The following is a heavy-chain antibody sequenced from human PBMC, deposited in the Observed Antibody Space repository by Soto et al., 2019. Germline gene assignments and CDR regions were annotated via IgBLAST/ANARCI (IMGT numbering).Heavy chain of an antibody. CDR1: GFTFTNYD. Sequence: QVQLVESGGGVVQPGRSLRLSCAASGFTFTNYDMHWVRQAPGKGLEWVAVIAYDGRNKYYADSVKGRFTISRDNSKNTLYLQMNSLRAEDTAVYYCARDRGEFGAVTHIDSWGQGTLVTVSS. J-gene: IGHJ4*02. D-gene: IGHD3-16*01. CDR3: ARDRGEFGAVTHIDS. CDR2: IAYDGRNK. V-gene: IGHV3-30*04.